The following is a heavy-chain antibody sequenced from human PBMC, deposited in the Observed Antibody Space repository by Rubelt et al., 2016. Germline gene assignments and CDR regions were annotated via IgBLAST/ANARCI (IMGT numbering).Heavy chain of an antibody. Sequence: QLQLHESGLGLVRPSETLSLTCSVSGDSINTNNFYWGWIRQPPGTGLQWIGSLFSGNTYYNPSLKSRVTISLDTSENQSSLKLSSLTAVDTAVYFCARVQRAGLLWDVWGHGTAVTVSS. CDR2: LFSGNT. D-gene: IGHD3-10*01. J-gene: IGHJ6*02. CDR3: ARVQRAGLLWDV. V-gene: IGHV4-39*07. CDR1: GDSINTNNFY.